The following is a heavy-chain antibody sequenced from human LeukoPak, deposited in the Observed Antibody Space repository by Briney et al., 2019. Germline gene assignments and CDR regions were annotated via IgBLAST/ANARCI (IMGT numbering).Heavy chain of an antibody. V-gene: IGHV1-46*01. D-gene: IGHD2-8*02. Sequence: ASVKVSCKASGYTFTSYYMHWVRQAPGQGLEWMGIINPSGGSTSYAQKFQGRVTMTRDTSTSTVYMELSSLRPEDTAVYYCARESAAPGGVANYFDYWGQGTLVTVSS. CDR1: GYTFTSYY. CDR2: INPSGGST. CDR3: ARESAAPGGVANYFDY. J-gene: IGHJ4*02.